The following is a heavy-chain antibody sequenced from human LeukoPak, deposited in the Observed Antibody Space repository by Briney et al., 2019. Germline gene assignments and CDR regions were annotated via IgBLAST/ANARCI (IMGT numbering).Heavy chain of an antibody. CDR1: GGSISSGSYY. D-gene: IGHD3-3*01. CDR2: IYTSGST. Sequence: SQTLSLTCTVSGGSISSGSYYWSWIRQPAGKGLEWIGRIYTSGSTNYNPSLKSRVTISVDTSKNQFSLKLSSVTAADTAVYYCARADDRELRFSFDPWGQGTLVTVSS. J-gene: IGHJ5*02. V-gene: IGHV4-61*02. CDR3: ARADDRELRFSFDP.